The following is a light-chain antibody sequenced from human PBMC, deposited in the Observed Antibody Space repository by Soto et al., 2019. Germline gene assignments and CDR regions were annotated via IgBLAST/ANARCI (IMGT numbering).Light chain of an antibody. CDR3: CSYAGSSTFPYV. V-gene: IGLV2-23*03. CDR2: EGS. CDR1: SSDVGSYNL. Sequence: QSVLTQPASGSGAPGEASSISCTGTSSDVGSYNLVSWYQQHPGKAPKLMIYEGSKRPSGVSNRFSGSKSGNTASLTISGLQAEDEADYYCCSYAGSSTFPYVFGTGTKVTVL. J-gene: IGLJ1*01.